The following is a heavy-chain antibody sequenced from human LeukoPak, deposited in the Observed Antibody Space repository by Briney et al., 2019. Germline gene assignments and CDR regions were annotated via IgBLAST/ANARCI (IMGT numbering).Heavy chain of an antibody. CDR2: SHYSGSS. Sequence: SETLSLTCTVSGGSTTSFFWSWIRQPPGKGLEWIGYSHYSGSSDYSPSLKSRVTISLDTSKNQFSLKLSSVTAADTAVYYCARDTGIVGATTEPFDIWGQGTMVTVSS. CDR3: ARDTGIVGATTEPFDI. D-gene: IGHD1-26*01. CDR1: GGSTTSFF. J-gene: IGHJ3*02. V-gene: IGHV4-59*01.